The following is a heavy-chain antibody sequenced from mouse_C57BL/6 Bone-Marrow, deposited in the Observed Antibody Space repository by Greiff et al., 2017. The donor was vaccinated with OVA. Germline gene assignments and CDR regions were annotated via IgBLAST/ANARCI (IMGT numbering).Heavy chain of an antibody. CDR1: FFSLTSYF. CDR3: ARNGLCDWYFDV. J-gene: IGHJ1*03. D-gene: IGHD6-1*01. V-gene: IGHV2-2*01. Sequence: PFLFHPSPLLSITFTFSFFSLTSYFLHWVLHSPLNFLDWLGVILSGGSTDYNAAFISRLSISKDNSKSQVFFKMNSLQADDTAIYYCARNGLCDWYFDVWGTGTTVTVSS. CDR2: ILSGGST.